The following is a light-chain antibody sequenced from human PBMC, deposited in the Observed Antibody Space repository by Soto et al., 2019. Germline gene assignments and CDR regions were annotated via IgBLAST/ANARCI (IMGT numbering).Light chain of an antibody. Sequence: QSVLTQPRSVSVSPGQSVTISCTGTSSDIGAYNFVSWYQLHPDKAPKVMIYDATKRPSGVPDRFSGSKSGTTASLTISGLQDEDEADYYCCSYAGSYTFVFGTGTKVTVL. J-gene: IGLJ1*01. V-gene: IGLV2-11*01. CDR2: DAT. CDR1: SSDIGAYNF. CDR3: CSYAGSYTFV.